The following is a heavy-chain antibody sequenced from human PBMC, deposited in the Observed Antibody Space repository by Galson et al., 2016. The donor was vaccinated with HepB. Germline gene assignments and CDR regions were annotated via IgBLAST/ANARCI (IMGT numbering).Heavy chain of an antibody. Sequence: TLSLTCTVSGGSISSGNYDLNWIRQHPGKGLEWIGYIYTSGSTYYNPSLKSRVTISVDTSKNQFSLKLNSVTAADTAVYYCARGGAVWGQGTTVTVSS. CDR2: IYTSGST. V-gene: IGHV4-31*03. J-gene: IGHJ6*02. CDR1: GGSISSGNYD. CDR3: ARGGAV.